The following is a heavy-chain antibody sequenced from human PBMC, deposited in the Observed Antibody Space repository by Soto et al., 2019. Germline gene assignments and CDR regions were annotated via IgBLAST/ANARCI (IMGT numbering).Heavy chain of an antibody. V-gene: IGHV4-31*03. Sequence: SETLSLTCTVSGGSISSGGYYWTWIRQHPGKGLEWIGYIYYSGSTYYNPSLKSRVTISVDTSKNQFSLKLSSVTAADTAVYYCARGKLGYCSSTSCPHTAYYYYYGMDVWGQGTTVTVSS. CDR1: GGSISSGGYY. CDR3: ARGKLGYCSSTSCPHTAYYYYYGMDV. J-gene: IGHJ6*02. D-gene: IGHD2-2*01. CDR2: IYYSGST.